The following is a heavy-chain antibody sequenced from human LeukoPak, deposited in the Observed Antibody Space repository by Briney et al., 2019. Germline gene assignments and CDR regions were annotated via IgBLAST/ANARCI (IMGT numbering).Heavy chain of an antibody. CDR3: AGETGRRILLRRYYYYMDV. D-gene: IGHD3-3*02. V-gene: IGHV1-69*06. CDR2: IIPIFGTA. J-gene: IGHJ6*03. CDR1: GGTFSSYA. Sequence: RGASVKVSCKASGGTFSSYAISWVRQAPGQGLEWMGGIIPIFGTANYAQKFQGRVTITADKSTSTAYMELSSLRSEDTAVYYCAGETGRRILLRRYYYYMDVWGKGTTVTVSS.